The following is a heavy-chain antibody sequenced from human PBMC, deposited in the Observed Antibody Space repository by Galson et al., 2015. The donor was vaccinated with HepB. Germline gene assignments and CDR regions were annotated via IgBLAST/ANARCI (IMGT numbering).Heavy chain of an antibody. CDR2: IKQDGSEK. CDR3: ARDGEKKWELPPYYYYGMDV. CDR1: GFTFSSYW. V-gene: IGHV3-7*03. Sequence: SLRLSCAASGFTFSSYWMSWVRQAPGKGLEWVANIKQDGSEKYYVDSVKGRFTISRDNAKNSLYLQMNSLRAEDTAVYYCARDGEKKWELPPYYYYGMDVWGQGTTVTVSS. J-gene: IGHJ6*02. D-gene: IGHD1-26*01.